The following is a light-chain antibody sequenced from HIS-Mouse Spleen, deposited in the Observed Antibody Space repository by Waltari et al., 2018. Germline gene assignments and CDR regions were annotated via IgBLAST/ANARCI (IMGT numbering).Light chain of an antibody. CDR2: EGS. Sequence: QSALTQPASVSGSPGQSITISCTGTSSCVGSYNLVSWYQQHPGKAPKLRIYEGSRRPSGVSNRFSGSKSGNTASLTISGLQAEDEADYYCCSYAGSSTYVFGTGTKVTVL. CDR3: CSYAGSSTYV. CDR1: SSCVGSYNL. J-gene: IGLJ1*01. V-gene: IGLV2-23*01.